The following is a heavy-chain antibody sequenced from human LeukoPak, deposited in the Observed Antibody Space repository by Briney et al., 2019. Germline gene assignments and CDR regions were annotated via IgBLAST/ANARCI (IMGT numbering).Heavy chain of an antibody. V-gene: IGHV3-49*03. CDR1: GFTFGDYA. CDR2: IRSKAYGGTT. D-gene: IGHD5-18*01. J-gene: IGHJ4*02. Sequence: GGSLRLSCTASGFTFGDYAMSWFRQAPGKGLEWVGFIRSKAYGGTTEYAASVKGRFTISRDDSKSIAYLQMNSLRAEDTAVYYCARSGYSYDQYYFDYWGQGTLVTVSS. CDR3: ARSGYSYDQYYFDY.